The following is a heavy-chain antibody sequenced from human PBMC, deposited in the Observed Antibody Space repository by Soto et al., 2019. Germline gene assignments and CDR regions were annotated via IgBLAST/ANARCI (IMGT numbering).Heavy chain of an antibody. CDR3: ARHSLALRKNNWFDP. D-gene: IGHD3-3*02. Sequence: SETLSLTCTVSDDSIISSDFYWGWVRQPPGKGLEWIGSIFYLGSSYYNPSLKSRVTMSVDTSKNQFSLRLRSVTAADTALYFCARHSLALRKNNWFDPWGQGIMVTVSS. CDR2: IFYLGSS. V-gene: IGHV4-39*01. J-gene: IGHJ5*02. CDR1: DDSIISSDFY.